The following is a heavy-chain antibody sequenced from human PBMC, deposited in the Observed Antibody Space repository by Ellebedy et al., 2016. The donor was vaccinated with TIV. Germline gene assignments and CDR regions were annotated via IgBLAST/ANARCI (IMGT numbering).Heavy chain of an antibody. Sequence: MPSETLSLTCTVSYDSISSYYWSWIRQPPGKGLEWIGYIYYSGSTNYNPSLKSRVTISVDKSKNQFSLKLSSVTAADTAVYYCARVKVDYGDDYYYYGMDVWGQGTTVTVSS. CDR2: IYYSGST. D-gene: IGHD4-17*01. CDR3: ARVKVDYGDDYYYYGMDV. J-gene: IGHJ6*02. CDR1: YDSISSYY. V-gene: IGHV4-59*01.